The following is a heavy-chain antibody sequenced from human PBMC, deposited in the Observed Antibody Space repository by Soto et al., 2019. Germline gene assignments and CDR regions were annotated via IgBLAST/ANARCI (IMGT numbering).Heavy chain of an antibody. CDR3: AIVGCGGGNCFQDY. CDR1: GYSFTIYW. J-gene: IGHJ4*01. CDR2: IDPSDSYT. D-gene: IGHD2-15*01. V-gene: IGHV5-10-1*01. Sequence: GESLKISCPCSGYSFTIYWITWLRQMPGKGLDWMGRIDPSDSYTNYSPSFQGHVTISADKSISTAYLQWSSLKASDTAMYYCAIVGCGGGNCFQDYWGHGTMVTVSS.